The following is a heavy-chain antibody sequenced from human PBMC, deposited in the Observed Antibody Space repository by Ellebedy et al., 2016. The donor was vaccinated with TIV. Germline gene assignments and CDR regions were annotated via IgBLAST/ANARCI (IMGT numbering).Heavy chain of an antibody. Sequence: ESLKISCAASGVTFSNYWIHWVRQAPGKGLVWLPRINGDGSSAKYADSVKGRFSISRDNSKNTLYVQMNSLRAEDTAVYYCARGGRDQLLIDYWGQGTLVTVSS. V-gene: IGHV3-74*01. D-gene: IGHD2-2*01. CDR3: ARGGRDQLLIDY. J-gene: IGHJ4*02. CDR2: INGDGSSA. CDR1: GVTFSNYW.